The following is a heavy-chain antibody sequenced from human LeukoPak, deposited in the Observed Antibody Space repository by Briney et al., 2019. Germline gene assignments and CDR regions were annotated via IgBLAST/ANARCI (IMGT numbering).Heavy chain of an antibody. V-gene: IGHV3-21*04. D-gene: IGHD1-26*01. CDR3: ATQVGTKRGDGFDI. Sequence: GGSLRLSCAASGFTFSSYSMNWVRQAPGKGLEWVSSISSSSSYIYYADSVKGRFTISRDNAKNSLYLQMNSLRAEDTAVYYCATQVGTKRGDGFDIWGQGRMVTVSS. CDR1: GFTFSSYS. J-gene: IGHJ3*02. CDR2: ISSSSSYI.